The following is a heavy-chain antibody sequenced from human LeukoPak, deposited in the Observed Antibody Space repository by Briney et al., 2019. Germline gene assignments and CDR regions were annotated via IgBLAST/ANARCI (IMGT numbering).Heavy chain of an antibody. Sequence: PGGSLRLSCVVSGVSLSSHGMHWVRQAPGKGLEWLTFTWSDGRSEYYADSVKGRFTVSRDNSKNTVYLQINSLRVEDTAVYYCARDRGNDHFDSWGQGTLVTVSS. CDR3: ARDRGNDHFDS. CDR2: TWSDGRSE. V-gene: IGHV3-33*01. J-gene: IGHJ4*02. CDR1: GVSLSSHG. D-gene: IGHD1-1*01.